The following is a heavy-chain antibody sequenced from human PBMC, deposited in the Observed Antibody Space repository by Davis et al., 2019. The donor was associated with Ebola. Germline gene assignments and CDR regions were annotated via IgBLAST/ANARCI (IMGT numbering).Heavy chain of an antibody. CDR3: SCSSTSSRADV. V-gene: IGHV3-73*01. CDR1: GFTFSTAW. CDR2: IRSKANSYAT. Sequence: GGSLRLSCAASGFTFSTAWMNWVRQAPGKGLEWVGRIRSKANSYATAYAASVKGRFTISRDDSKNTAYLQMNSLKTEDTVVYYCSCSSTSSRADVWGQGTTVTVSS. D-gene: IGHD2-2*01. J-gene: IGHJ6*02.